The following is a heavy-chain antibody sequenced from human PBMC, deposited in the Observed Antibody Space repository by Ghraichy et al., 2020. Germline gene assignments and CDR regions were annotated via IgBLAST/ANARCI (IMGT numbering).Heavy chain of an antibody. CDR3: ARDGFLSGSRGYYMDV. CDR2: ILFDGSRK. D-gene: IGHD1-14*01. Sequence: GGSLRLSCVASGFTLSSNAMHWVRQAPGKGLEWVTVILFDGSRKSYADSVKGRFTVARDNSRNTLSMEMNILRAEDTAVYYCARDGFLSGSRGYYMDVWSKGTTVTVS. CDR1: GFTLSSNA. J-gene: IGHJ6*03. V-gene: IGHV3-30*04.